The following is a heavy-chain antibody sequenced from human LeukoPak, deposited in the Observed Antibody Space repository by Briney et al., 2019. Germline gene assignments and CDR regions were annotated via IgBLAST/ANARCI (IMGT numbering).Heavy chain of an antibody. CDR3: AKERYGSGSYYPRIDY. V-gene: IGHV3-30*02. D-gene: IGHD3-10*01. Sequence: GGSLRLSCAASGFTFSSYGMHWVRQAPGKGLEWVAFIRYDGSNKYYADSVKGRFTISRDNSKNTLYLQMNSLRAEGTAVYYCAKERYGSGSYYPRIDYWGQGTLVTVSS. J-gene: IGHJ4*02. CDR2: IRYDGSNK. CDR1: GFTFSSYG.